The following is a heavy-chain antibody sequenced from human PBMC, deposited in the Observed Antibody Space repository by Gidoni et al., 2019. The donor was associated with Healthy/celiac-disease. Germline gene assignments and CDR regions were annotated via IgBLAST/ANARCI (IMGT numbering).Heavy chain of an antibody. D-gene: IGHD5-12*01. CDR3: AKSSGYEYYYYGMDV. Sequence: EVQLLESGGGLVQPGGSLRLSCAASGFTFSSYAMSWVRQAPGKGLGWVSAISGSGGSTYYADSVKGRFTISRDNSKNTLYLQMNSLRAEDTAVYYCAKSSGYEYYYYGMDVWGQGTTVTVSS. CDR2: ISGSGGST. CDR1: GFTFSSYA. J-gene: IGHJ6*02. V-gene: IGHV3-23*01.